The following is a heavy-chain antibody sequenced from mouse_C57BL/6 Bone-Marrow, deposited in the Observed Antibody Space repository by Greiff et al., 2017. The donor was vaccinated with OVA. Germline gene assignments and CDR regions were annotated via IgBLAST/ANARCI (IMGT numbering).Heavy chain of an antibody. J-gene: IGHJ4*01. D-gene: IGHD1-1*01. CDR3: ARRPTGAMDY. V-gene: IGHV1-54*01. Sequence: VQLQQSGAELVRPGTSVKVSCKASGYAFTNYLIEWVKQRPGQGLEWIGVINPGSGGTNYNEKFKGKATLTADKSSSTAYMQRSSLTSEDSAVYFCARRPTGAMDYWGQGTSVTVSS. CDR2: INPGSGGT. CDR1: GYAFTNYL.